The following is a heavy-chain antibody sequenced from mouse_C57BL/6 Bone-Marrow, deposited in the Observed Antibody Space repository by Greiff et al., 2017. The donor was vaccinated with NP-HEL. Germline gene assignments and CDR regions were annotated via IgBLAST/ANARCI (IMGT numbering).Heavy chain of an antibody. V-gene: IGHV1-62-2*01. CDR1: GYTFTEYT. J-gene: IGHJ3*01. D-gene: IGHD1-1*01. CDR3: ATDYYGSSYGFAY. Sequence: VQLQQSGAELVKPGASVKLSCKASGYTFTEYTIHWVKQRSGQGLEWIGWFYPGSGSIKYNEKFKDKATLTADKSSSTVYMELRSLTSEDSAVYCCATDYYGSSYGFAYWGQGTLVTVSA. CDR2: FYPGSGSI.